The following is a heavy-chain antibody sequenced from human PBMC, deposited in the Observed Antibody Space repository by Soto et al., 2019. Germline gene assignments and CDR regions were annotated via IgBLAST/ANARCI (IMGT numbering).Heavy chain of an antibody. Sequence: LRLSCAASGFTFSSYAMSWVRQAPGKGLEWVSAISGSGGSTYYADSVKGRFTISRDNSKNTLYLQMNSLRAEDTAVYYCAKGQTLNYYDSSGYPYYFDYWGQGTLVTVSS. CDR3: AKGQTLNYYDSSGYPYYFDY. D-gene: IGHD3-22*01. CDR1: GFTFSSYA. CDR2: ISGSGGST. V-gene: IGHV3-23*01. J-gene: IGHJ4*02.